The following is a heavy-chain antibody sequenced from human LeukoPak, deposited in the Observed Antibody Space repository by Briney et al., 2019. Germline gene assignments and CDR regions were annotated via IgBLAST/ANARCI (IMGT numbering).Heavy chain of an antibody. D-gene: IGHD6-19*01. CDR2: ISWNSGSI. V-gene: IGHV3-9*01. J-gene: IGHJ4*02. Sequence: PGRSLRLSCAASGFTFDDYAMHWVRQAPGKGLEWVSGISWNSGSIGYADSVKGRFTISRDNAKNSLYLQMNSLRAEDTALYYCAKDSSVAGKGPFDYWGQGTLVTVSS. CDR1: GFTFDDYA. CDR3: AKDSSVAGKGPFDY.